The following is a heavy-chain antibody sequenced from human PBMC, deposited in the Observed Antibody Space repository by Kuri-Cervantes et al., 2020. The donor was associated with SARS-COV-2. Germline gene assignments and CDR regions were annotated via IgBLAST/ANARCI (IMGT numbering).Heavy chain of an antibody. V-gene: IGHV3-66*01. CDR2: IYSGGST. J-gene: IGHJ6*02. Sequence: GESLKISCAASGFTVSSNYMSWVRQAPGKGLEWVSVIYSGGSTYYADSVKGRFTISRDNSKNTLYLQMNSLRAEDTAVYYCARELYSNPYYYYGMDVWGQGTTVTVSS. CDR1: GFTVSSNY. CDR3: ARELYSNPYYYYGMDV. D-gene: IGHD4-11*01.